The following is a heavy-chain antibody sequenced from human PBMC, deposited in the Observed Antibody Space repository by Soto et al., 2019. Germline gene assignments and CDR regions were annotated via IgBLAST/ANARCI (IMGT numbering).Heavy chain of an antibody. V-gene: IGHV3-30*18. CDR2: ISYDGSNK. D-gene: IGHD7-27*01. CDR3: AKGSNWGIIDY. CDR1: GFTFSSYG. Sequence: QVQMVESWGGVVQPGRSLRLSCAASGFTFSSYGMHWVRQAPGKGLEWVAVISYDGSNKYYADSVKGRFTISRDNSKNSVYLQMNSLRAEDTAVYYCAKGSNWGIIDYWGQGTLVTVSS. J-gene: IGHJ4*02.